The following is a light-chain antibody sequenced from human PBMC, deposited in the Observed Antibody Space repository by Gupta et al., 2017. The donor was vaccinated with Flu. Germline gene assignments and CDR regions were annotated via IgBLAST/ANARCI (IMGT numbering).Light chain of an antibody. CDR3: QSADSSGTRGV. V-gene: IGLV3-25*02. Sequence: SYELPQPPSVSVSPGQTARITGSGDALPKQYAYWYQQKPGQAPVLVIYKDSERPSGIPERFSGSSSGTTVTLTISGVQAEDEADYYCQSADSSGTRGVFGGGTKLTVL. CDR2: KDS. J-gene: IGLJ3*02. CDR1: ALPKQY.